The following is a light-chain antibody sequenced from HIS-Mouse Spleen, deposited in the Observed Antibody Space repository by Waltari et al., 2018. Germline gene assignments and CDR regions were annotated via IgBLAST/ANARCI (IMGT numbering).Light chain of an antibody. CDR2: EDN. CDR1: SGSIASNY. Sequence: NFMLTQPHSVSESPGKTVTISCTRSSGSIASNYVKWYQQRPGSAPTTVIYEDNQRPSGVPDRFSGSIDSSSNSASLTISGLKTEDEADYYCQSYDSSNHAVFGGGTQLTAL. CDR3: QSYDSSNHAV. J-gene: IGLJ7*02. V-gene: IGLV6-57*04.